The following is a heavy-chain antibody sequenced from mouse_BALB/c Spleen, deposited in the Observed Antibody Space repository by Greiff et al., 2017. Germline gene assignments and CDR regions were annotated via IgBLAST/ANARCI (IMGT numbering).Heavy chain of an antibody. CDR1: GFSLTGYG. Sequence: VKVVESGPGLVAPSQSLSITCTVSGFSLTGYGVNWVRQPPGKGLEWLGMIWGDGSTDYNSALKSRLSISKDNSKSQVFLKMNSLQTDDTARYYCARDQDYYYGSSDWYFDVWGAGTTVTVSS. J-gene: IGHJ1*01. V-gene: IGHV2-6-7*01. CDR3: ARDQDYYYGSSDWYFDV. CDR2: IWGDGST. D-gene: IGHD1-1*01.